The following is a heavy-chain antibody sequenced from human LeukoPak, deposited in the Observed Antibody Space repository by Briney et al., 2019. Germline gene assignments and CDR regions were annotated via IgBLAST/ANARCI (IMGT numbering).Heavy chain of an antibody. J-gene: IGHJ6*03. D-gene: IGHD5-24*01. CDR3: ARDQARDGYNRNGGYMDV. CDR2: IYSGGST. CDR1: GFTVSSNY. Sequence: PGGSLRLSCAASGFTVSSNYMSWVRQAPGKGLEWVSVIYSGGSTYYADSGNARFTISIENSKNTLYLQMNSPRAEDTAVYYCARDQARDGYNRNGGYMDVWGKGTTVTVSS. V-gene: IGHV3-53*01.